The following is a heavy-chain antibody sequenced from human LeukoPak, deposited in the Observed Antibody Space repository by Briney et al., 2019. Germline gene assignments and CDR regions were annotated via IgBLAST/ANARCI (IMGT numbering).Heavy chain of an antibody. CDR1: GCTFSSYF. J-gene: IGHJ4*02. V-gene: IGHV3-74*01. CDR3: ARNGYNGAFDY. D-gene: IGHD5-24*01. CDR2: ISSDGSTT. Sequence: GGSLRLSCAASGCTFSSYFMNWVRQAPGKGLVLVSRISSDGSTTSYADSVKGRFTISRDNAKNTLYLPMSSLRAEDTAVYYCARNGYNGAFDYWGQGTLVTVSS.